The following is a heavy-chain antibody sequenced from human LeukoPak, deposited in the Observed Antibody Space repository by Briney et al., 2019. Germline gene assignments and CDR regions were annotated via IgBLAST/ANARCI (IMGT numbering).Heavy chain of an antibody. Sequence: GGSLRLSCATSGFTFSRHWMSWVRQAPRKGPEWVANIKQDGSERYYVHSVKGRFTISRDNAKNSLYLQMNSLRAEDTAVYYCARDGGHSTDLDYWGQGIPVTVSS. V-gene: IGHV3-7*01. CDR1: GFTFSRHW. CDR2: IKQDGSER. CDR3: ARDGGHSTDLDY. J-gene: IGHJ4*02. D-gene: IGHD2-8*02.